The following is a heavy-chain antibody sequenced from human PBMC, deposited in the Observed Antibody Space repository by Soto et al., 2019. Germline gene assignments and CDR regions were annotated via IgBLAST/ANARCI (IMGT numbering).Heavy chain of an antibody. V-gene: IGHV4-30-2*02. CDR1: GGSISSGGYS. J-gene: IGHJ4*02. Sequence: SETLSLTCAVSGGSISSGGYSWSWIRQPPGKGLEWIGYMYHSGSTYYNPSLKSRVTISIDTSKNQFSLKLSSVTAADTAVYYCARTITGYSLNFDYWGQGTLVTVSS. D-gene: IGHD5-18*01. CDR2: MYHSGST. CDR3: ARTITGYSLNFDY.